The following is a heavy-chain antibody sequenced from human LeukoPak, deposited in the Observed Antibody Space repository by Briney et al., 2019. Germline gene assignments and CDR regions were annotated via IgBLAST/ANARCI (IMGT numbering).Heavy chain of an antibody. Sequence: PSETLSLTCTVSGGSISSSSYYWVWIRQHPGKGLEWIVYIYYSGSTYYNPSLKSRVTISVDTSKNQFSLKLSSVTAADTAVYYCARISPVGHYYYGMDVWGQGATVTVSS. V-gene: IGHV4-31*03. J-gene: IGHJ6*02. CDR3: ARISPVGHYYYGMDV. D-gene: IGHD7-27*01. CDR1: GGSISSSSYY. CDR2: IYYSGST.